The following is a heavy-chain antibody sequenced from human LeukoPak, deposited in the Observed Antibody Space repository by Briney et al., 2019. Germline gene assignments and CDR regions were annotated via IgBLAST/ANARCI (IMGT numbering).Heavy chain of an antibody. CDR3: ARSGGYCSGGSCRSPYYYYYYYMDV. CDR1: GYTFTSYY. Sequence: GASVKVSCKASGYTFTSYYMHWVRQAPGQGLEWMGIINPSGGSTSDAQRSQGRVTMTRDTSTSTVYMELSSLRSEDTAVYYCARSGGYCSGGSCRSPYYYYYYYMDVWGKGTTVTVSS. CDR2: INPSGGST. D-gene: IGHD2-15*01. V-gene: IGHV1-46*01. J-gene: IGHJ6*03.